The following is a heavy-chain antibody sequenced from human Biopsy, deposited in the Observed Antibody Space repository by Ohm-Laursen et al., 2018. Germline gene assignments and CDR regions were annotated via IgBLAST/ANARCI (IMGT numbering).Heavy chain of an antibody. J-gene: IGHJ4*02. D-gene: IGHD2-2*02. Sequence: SLRLSCAASGFTFSDYAMNWVRQAPGKGLEWVSTISGSGGNTYYADSVRGRFTVSRDGSKSTLYLQMSSLSAEDTAFYYCAKGGYCTTSSCYMDLDYWGQGTQVTVSS. CDR1: GFTFSDYA. CDR3: AKGGYCTTSSCYMDLDY. CDR2: ISGSGGNT. V-gene: IGHV3-23*01.